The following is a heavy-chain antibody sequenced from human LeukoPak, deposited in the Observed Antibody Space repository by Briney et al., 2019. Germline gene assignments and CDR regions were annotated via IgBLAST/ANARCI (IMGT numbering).Heavy chain of an antibody. Sequence: SETLSLTCAVSGYSISSGYYWSWIRQPPGKGLEWIGYIYYSGSTNYNPSLKSRVTISVDTSKNQFSLKLSSVTAADTAVYYCARGYCSGGSCYSRTLGYWGQGTLVTVSS. CDR1: GYSISSGYY. J-gene: IGHJ4*02. CDR3: ARGYCSGGSCYSRTLGY. V-gene: IGHV4-61*01. CDR2: IYYSGST. D-gene: IGHD2-15*01.